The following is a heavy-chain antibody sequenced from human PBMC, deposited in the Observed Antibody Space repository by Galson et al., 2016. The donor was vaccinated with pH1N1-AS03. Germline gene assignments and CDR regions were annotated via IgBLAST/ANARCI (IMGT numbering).Heavy chain of an antibody. V-gene: IGHV1-69*06. J-gene: IGHJ6*03. CDR2: ILPIFGST. D-gene: IGHD5-18*01. CDR1: GGPFSSYG. Sequence: SVKVSCKVSGGPFSSYGINWVRQAPGQGLEWMGRILPIFGSTNYAQRFQGRVTVTADNPTGTAYLDLSSLRSEDTAVYYCARDRDTTMITLDYYYYYMDVWGKGTTVTVSS. CDR3: ARDRDTTMITLDYYYYYMDV.